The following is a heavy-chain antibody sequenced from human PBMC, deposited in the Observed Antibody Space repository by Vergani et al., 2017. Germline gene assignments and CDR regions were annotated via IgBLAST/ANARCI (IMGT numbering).Heavy chain of an antibody. J-gene: IGHJ4*02. Sequence: EVQLVESGGGLVKPGGSLRLSCAASGFTFSSYSMNWVRQAPGKGLEWVSSISSSSSYIYYADSVKGRFTISRDNAKNSLYLQMNSLRAEDTGVYYCARDSGIDYYGSGPPDYWGQGTLVTVSS. D-gene: IGHD3-10*01. CDR3: ARDSGIDYYGSGPPDY. CDR2: ISSSSSYI. V-gene: IGHV3-21*01. CDR1: GFTFSSYS.